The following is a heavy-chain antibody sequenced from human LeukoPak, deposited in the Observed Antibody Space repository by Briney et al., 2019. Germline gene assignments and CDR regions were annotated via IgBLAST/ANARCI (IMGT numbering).Heavy chain of an antibody. J-gene: IGHJ4*02. CDR3: ARGQRAGLDYGYYQFDY. CDR2: MNPNSGNT. CDR1: GYTFTSYD. V-gene: IGHV1-8*03. Sequence: GASVKVSCKASGYTFTSYDINWVRQATGQGLEWMGWMNPNSGNTGYAQKFQGRVTITRNTSISTAYMELSSLRSEDTAVYYCARGQRAGLDYGYYQFDYWGQGTLVTVSS. D-gene: IGHD4-17*01.